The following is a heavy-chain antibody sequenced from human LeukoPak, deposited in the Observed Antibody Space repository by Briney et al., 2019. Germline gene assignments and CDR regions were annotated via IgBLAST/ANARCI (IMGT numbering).Heavy chain of an antibody. V-gene: IGHV2-26*01. CDR3: ARVRGYDFWTDHPDGFDV. CDR2: IFSTDEK. CDR1: GISLSDARVG. D-gene: IGHD3-3*01. Sequence: SGPTLVNPTETLTLTCTVSGISLSDARVGVTWIRQPPGKALEWLAHIFSTDEKSYNTSLKSRLTISKDTSKSQVVLTMTNLDPVDTATYYCARVRGYDFWTDHPDGFDVWGHGTMVTVSS. J-gene: IGHJ3*01.